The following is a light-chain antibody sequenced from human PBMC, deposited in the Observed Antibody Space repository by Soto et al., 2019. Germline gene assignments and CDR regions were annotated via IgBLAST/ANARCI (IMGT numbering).Light chain of an antibody. CDR3: GTWDTSLSADV. V-gene: IGLV1-51*02. Sequence: QSVLTQPPSVSAAPGQKVTISCFGSSSDIGNNYVSWYQHLPGTAPKLLIYETNKRHSGIPDGFSGSKSGTSATLDITGLQAGDEADYYCGTWDTSLSADVFGTGTKVTVL. J-gene: IGLJ1*01. CDR2: ETN. CDR1: SSDIGNNY.